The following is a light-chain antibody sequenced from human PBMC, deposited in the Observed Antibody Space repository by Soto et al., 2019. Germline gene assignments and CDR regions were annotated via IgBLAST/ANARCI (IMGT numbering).Light chain of an antibody. V-gene: IGKV1-6*01. CDR1: QDIRND. J-gene: IGKJ1*01. CDR2: AVS. CDR3: LQDYNYPWT. Sequence: AIQMTQSPSFLSASVGDRVTITCWASQDIRNDLGWYQQKPGKAPKLLIHAVSSLQSGVPSRFSGSGSGTDFTLTISSLQPEDFATYYCLQDYNYPWTFGQGTKVEIK.